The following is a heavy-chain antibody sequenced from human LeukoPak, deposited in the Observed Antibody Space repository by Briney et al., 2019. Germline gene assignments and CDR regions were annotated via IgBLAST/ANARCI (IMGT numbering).Heavy chain of an antibody. CDR2: IYYNGST. Sequence: PSETLSLTCTASGCTISSYYWSWIRQPPGKGLEWIGYIYYNGSTNYNPSRKGRVTISVGPSKNQFSLKLSSVTAADTAVYYCAIGSGWYYYFDYWGQGTLVTVSS. V-gene: IGHV4-59*01. D-gene: IGHD6-19*01. J-gene: IGHJ4*02. CDR3: AIGSGWYYYFDY. CDR1: GCTISSYY.